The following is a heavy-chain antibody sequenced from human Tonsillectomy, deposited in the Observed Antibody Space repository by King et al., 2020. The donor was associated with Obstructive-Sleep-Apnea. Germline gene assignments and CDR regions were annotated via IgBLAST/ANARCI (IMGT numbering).Heavy chain of an antibody. CDR2: ISAYNGNT. Sequence: QLVQSGAEVKKPGASVKVSCKASGYTFTTYAITWVRQAPGQGLEWMGWISAYNGNTNYAQKLQGRVTMTTDTSTSTAYMERRSLRSDDTAMYYCARSSGTSSGYYHDYWGQGTLVTVSS. D-gene: IGHD3-22*01. CDR3: ARSSGTSSGYYHDY. V-gene: IGHV1-18*01. J-gene: IGHJ4*02. CDR1: GYTFTTYA.